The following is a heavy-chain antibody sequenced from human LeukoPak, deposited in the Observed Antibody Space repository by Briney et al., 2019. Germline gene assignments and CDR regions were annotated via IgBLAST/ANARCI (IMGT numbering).Heavy chain of an antibody. CDR3: ARGVVYPAWSGPHWSDY. CDR2: IKQDASQG. CDR1: GFTFSSYW. D-gene: IGHD3-3*01. Sequence: GGSLRLSCAASGFTFSSYWMSWVRQAPGKGPEWVARIKQDASQGYHVDSVKGRFTISRDNAKNSLYLQMNSLRAEDTAVYYCARGVVYPAWSGPHWSDYWGQGALVTVSS. V-gene: IGHV3-7*01. J-gene: IGHJ4*02.